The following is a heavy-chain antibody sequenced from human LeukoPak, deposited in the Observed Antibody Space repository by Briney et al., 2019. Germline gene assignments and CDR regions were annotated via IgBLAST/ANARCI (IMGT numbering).Heavy chain of an antibody. J-gene: IGHJ6*03. Sequence: SETPSLTCTVSGGSISGSSYYWGWIRQPPGKGLEWIGSIYYSGSTYYNPSLKSRVTISVDTSKNQFSLKLSSVTAADTAVYYCAREAYSSSWYLTDRRYYYMDVWGKGTTVTVSS. V-gene: IGHV4-39*07. CDR2: IYYSGST. D-gene: IGHD6-13*01. CDR1: GGSISGSSYY. CDR3: AREAYSSSWYLTDRRYYYMDV.